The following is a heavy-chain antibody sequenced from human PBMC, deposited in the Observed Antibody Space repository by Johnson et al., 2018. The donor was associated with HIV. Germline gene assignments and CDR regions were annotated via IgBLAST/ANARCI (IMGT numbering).Heavy chain of an antibody. CDR2: ISFAGSKK. CDR1: GLTFSSYG. V-gene: IGHV3-30*03. Sequence: QVQLVESGGGVVQPGRSLRLSCADSGLTFSSYGMNWVRQAPGKGLEWLAAISFAGSKKNYADSVKGQFTISRDNSKNTLFLQRNSLRAEDTAVYYCARCRDYDSGGCSNAFDIWGQGTMVTVSS. D-gene: IGHD3-22*01. CDR3: ARCRDYDSGGCSNAFDI. J-gene: IGHJ3*02.